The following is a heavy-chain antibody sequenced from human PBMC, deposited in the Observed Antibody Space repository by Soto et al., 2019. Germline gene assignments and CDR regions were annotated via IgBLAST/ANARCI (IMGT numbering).Heavy chain of an antibody. CDR2: IYFSGST. CDR3: ARSPHIQLWSYPSDY. CDR1: GGSISSGDYY. J-gene: IGHJ4*02. Sequence: PSETLSLTCTVSGGSISSGDYYWSWIRQHPGKGLEWIGYIYFSGSTYYNPSLKSRVTISVDTSKNQFSLKLSSVTAADTAVYYCARSPHIQLWSYPSDYWGQGTLVTVS. V-gene: IGHV4-31*03. D-gene: IGHD5-18*01.